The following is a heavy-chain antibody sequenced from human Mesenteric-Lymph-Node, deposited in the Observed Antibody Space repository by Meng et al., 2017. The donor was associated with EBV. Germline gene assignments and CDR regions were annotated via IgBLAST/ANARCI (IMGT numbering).Heavy chain of an antibody. CDR1: GSPLSTYGVG. Sequence: QITLKESGPTLVKPTQTLTRTGTVSGSPLSTYGVGVGWIRQPPGGALEWLAVIYWDDDDRYSPSLRGRLTITKDTSKNQVVLIMTNMEPVDTATYYCAHTSPYDPTGKGFDPWSQGTLLNVSS. J-gene: IGHJ5*02. V-gene: IGHV2-5*02. CDR3: AHTSPYDPTGKGFDP. D-gene: IGHD3-16*01. CDR2: IYWDDDD.